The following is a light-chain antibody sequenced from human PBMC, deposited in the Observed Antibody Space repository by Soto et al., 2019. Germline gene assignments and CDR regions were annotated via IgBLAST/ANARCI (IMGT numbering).Light chain of an antibody. CDR3: QKYDGAPWT. V-gene: IGKV1-27*01. CDR1: QGIGNF. J-gene: IGKJ1*01. Sequence: DIQMTQSPSSLSASVGDRVTITCRASQGIGNFLAWYQQKPGESPKLLIYAASSLESGVPSRFSGSQSGADFTLIISGLQPEDVATYYCQKYDGAPWTFGQGTKVEIK. CDR2: AAS.